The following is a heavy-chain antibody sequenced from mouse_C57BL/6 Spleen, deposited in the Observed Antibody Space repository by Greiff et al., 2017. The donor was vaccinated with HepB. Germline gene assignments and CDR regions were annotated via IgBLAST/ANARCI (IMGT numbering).Heavy chain of an antibody. CDR2: ISYDGSN. V-gene: IGHV3-6*01. D-gene: IGHD2-2*01. CDR1: GYSITSGYY. J-gene: IGHJ2*01. CDR3: ARKVYGYDVGEFDY. Sequence: EVQLVESGPGLVKPSQSLSLTCSVTGYSITSGYYWNWIRQFPGNKLEWMGYISYDGSNNYNPSLKNRISITRDTSKNQFFLKLNSVTTEDTATYYCARKVYGYDVGEFDYWGQGTTLTVSS.